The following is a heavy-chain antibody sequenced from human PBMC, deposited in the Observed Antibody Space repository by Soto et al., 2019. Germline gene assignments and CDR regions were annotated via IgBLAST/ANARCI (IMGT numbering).Heavy chain of an antibody. Sequence: QVQPVQSGPEVKKPGASAKVSCKTSGYICSNFGISWMRQVPGQGLEWMGWISGYNGNTNYAQKFQDRVTLTTDTSTNTAYMELRSLRSDDTAVYYCARASGGGVGTTSDWGQGTLVTVSS. J-gene: IGHJ4*02. CDR2: ISGYNGNT. D-gene: IGHD1-26*01. CDR3: ARASGGGVGTTSD. V-gene: IGHV1-18*01. CDR1: GYICSNFG.